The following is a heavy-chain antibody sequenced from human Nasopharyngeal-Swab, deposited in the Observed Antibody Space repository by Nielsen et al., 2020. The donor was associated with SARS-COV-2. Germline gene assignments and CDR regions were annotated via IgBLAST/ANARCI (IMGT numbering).Heavy chain of an antibody. Sequence: SETLSLTCTVSGGSISSSNYYWGWIRQPPGKGLEWIGSIYYSGSTYYNPSLKSRVTISVDTSKNQFSLKLGSVAAADTAVYYCARQLVGATGYDYWGQGTLVTVSS. V-gene: IGHV4-39*01. D-gene: IGHD1-26*01. CDR2: IYYSGST. CDR1: GGSISSSNYY. J-gene: IGHJ4*02. CDR3: ARQLVGATGYDY.